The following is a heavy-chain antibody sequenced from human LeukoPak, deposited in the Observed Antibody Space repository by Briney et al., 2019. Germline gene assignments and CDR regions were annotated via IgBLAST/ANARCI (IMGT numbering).Heavy chain of an antibody. D-gene: IGHD1-14*01. CDR1: GYSISSGYY. CDR2: IYHSGST. Sequence: ASETLSLTCAVSGYSISSGYYWGWIRQPPGKGLEWIGSIYHSGSTYYNPSLKSRATISVDTSKNQFSLKLSSVTAADTAVYYCAQSESVSRSDYWGQGTLVTVSS. CDR3: AQSESVSRSDY. J-gene: IGHJ4*02. V-gene: IGHV4-38-2*01.